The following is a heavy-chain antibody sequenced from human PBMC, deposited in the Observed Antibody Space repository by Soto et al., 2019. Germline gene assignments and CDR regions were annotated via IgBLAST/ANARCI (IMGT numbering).Heavy chain of an antibody. CDR1: GGSISSYY. V-gene: IGHV4-59*01. CDR3: ASGLDSYAYKYYFDY. Sequence: SETLSLTCTVSGGSISSYYWSWIRQPPGKGLEWIGYIYYSGSTNYNPSLKSRVTISVDTSKNQFSLKLSSVTAADTAVYYCASGLDSYAYKYYFDYWGQGTLVTVSS. CDR2: IYYSGST. D-gene: IGHD5-18*01. J-gene: IGHJ4*02.